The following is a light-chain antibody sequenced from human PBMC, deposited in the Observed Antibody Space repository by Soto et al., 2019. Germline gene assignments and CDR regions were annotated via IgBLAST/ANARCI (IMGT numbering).Light chain of an antibody. CDR2: DAS. CDR3: QQYNSYSWT. J-gene: IGKJ1*01. V-gene: IGKV1-5*01. Sequence: DIQITQSPSTLSASVGDRGTITCRASQSIGDSLAWYQQKPGKAPKILIYDASSLESGVPSRFSGSGSGTEFTLTISRLQPDDFETYYCQQYNSYSWTFGQGTKVDIK. CDR1: QSIGDS.